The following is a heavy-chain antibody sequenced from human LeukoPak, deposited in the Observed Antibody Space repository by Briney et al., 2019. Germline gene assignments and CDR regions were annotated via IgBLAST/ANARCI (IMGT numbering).Heavy chain of an antibody. CDR2: MYSGGST. D-gene: IGHD3-9*01. CDR3: ARDLKNDY. Sequence: PGGSLRLSCAASGFTFSNFWMNWVRQAPGKGLEWVSVMYSGGSTYYADSVKGRFTISRDNSKNTLYLQINSLRAEDTAVYYCARDLKNDYWGQGTLVTVSS. J-gene: IGHJ4*02. V-gene: IGHV3-53*01. CDR1: GFTFSNFW.